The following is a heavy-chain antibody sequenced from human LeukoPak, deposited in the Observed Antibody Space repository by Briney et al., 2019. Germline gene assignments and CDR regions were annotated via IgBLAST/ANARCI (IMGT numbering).Heavy chain of an antibody. CDR3: AGHHPRNTVDF. CDR2: ISDIGSI. J-gene: IGHJ4*02. CDR1: GGSISSYY. Sequence: SETLSLTCTVSGGSISSYYWSWIRQPPGKGLERIAYISDIGSINYNPSLKSRVTISLDTSKNQFSLKLSSVTAADTAVYYCAGHHPRNTVDFWGQGTLVTVSS. V-gene: IGHV4-59*08. D-gene: IGHD2/OR15-2a*01.